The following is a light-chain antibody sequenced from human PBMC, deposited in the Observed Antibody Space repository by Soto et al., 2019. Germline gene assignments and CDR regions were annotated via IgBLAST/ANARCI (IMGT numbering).Light chain of an antibody. V-gene: IGKV1-39*01. CDR2: AAS. CDR1: QSISSY. Sequence: IKMTQSASSLSAYVGDRVTITCRASQSISSYLNWYQQKPGKAPKLLIYAASSLQSGVPSRFSGSGSGTDFTLTISSLQPEDFATYYCQQSYSTPPKTFGQGTKV. CDR3: QQSYSTPPKT. J-gene: IGKJ1*01.